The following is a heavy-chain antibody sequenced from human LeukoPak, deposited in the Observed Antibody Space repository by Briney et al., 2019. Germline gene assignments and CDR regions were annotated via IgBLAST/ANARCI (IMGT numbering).Heavy chain of an antibody. Sequence: GASVKVSCKASGYTFTSYAMNWVRQAPGQGLEWMGWINTNTGNPTYAQGFTGRFVFSLDTSVSTAYLQISSLKAEDTAVYYCARSLSPFYDYVWGSYLWGANDAFDIWGQGTMVTVSS. CDR3: ARSLSPFYDYVWGSYLWGANDAFDI. CDR1: GYTFTSYA. J-gene: IGHJ3*02. D-gene: IGHD3-16*02. V-gene: IGHV7-4-1*02. CDR2: INTNTGNP.